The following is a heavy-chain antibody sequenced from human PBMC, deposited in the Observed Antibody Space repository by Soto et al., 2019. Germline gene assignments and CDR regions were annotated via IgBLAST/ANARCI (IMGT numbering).Heavy chain of an antibody. J-gene: IGHJ4*02. CDR3: ARLPLAGIAVAGNIDY. Sequence: GSVKVSCKASGYTFTGYYMHWVRQAPGQGLEWMGWINPNSGGTNYAQKFQGRVTMTRDTSISTAYMELSRLRSDDTAVYYCARLPLAGIAVAGNIDYWGQGTLVTVSS. D-gene: IGHD6-19*01. CDR1: GYTFTGYY. V-gene: IGHV1-2*02. CDR2: INPNSGGT.